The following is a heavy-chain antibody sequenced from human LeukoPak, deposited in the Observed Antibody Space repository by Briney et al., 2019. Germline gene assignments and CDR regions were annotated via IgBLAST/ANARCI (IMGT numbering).Heavy chain of an antibody. J-gene: IGHJ4*02. Sequence: PSETLSLTCTVSGDSISSSTFYWVWIRQPPGKGLEWIASIDYSGSTYYNPSVKSRVTISVDTSKNQFSLKMSSVTAADTAVYYCARVPLGYSGYDGYYFDYWGQGTLVTVSS. D-gene: IGHD5-12*01. CDR3: ARVPLGYSGYDGYYFDY. V-gene: IGHV4-39*07. CDR2: IDYSGST. CDR1: GDSISSSTFY.